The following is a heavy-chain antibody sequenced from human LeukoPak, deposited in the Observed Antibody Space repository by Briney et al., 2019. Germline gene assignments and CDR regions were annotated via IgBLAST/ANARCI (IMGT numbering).Heavy chain of an antibody. V-gene: IGHV1-2*02. CDR3: ARDLTRITMVRGVITPFDY. CDR2: INPNSGGT. CDR1: GYTFTSYY. Sequence: GASVKVSCKASGYTFTSYYMHWVRQAPGQGLEWMGWINPNSGGTNYAQKFQGRVTMTRDTSISTAYMELSRLRSDDTAVYYCARDLTRITMVRGVITPFDYWGQGTLVTVPS. D-gene: IGHD3-10*01. J-gene: IGHJ4*02.